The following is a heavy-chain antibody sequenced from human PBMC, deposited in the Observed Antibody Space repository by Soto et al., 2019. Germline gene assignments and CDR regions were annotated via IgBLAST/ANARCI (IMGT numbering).Heavy chain of an antibody. CDR2: IKANSGDT. Sequence: SVKVSCKASVFSVDTIHWVRRAPGQGLEWMGWIKANSGDTNYAQNFRGRVTMTRHTSITTAYMELSSLTSGDTAVYYCASPRSGPSPDLGYWGQGTVVTVSS. CDR3: ASPRSGPSPDLGY. V-gene: IGHV1-2*02. CDR1: VFSVDT. J-gene: IGHJ4*02. D-gene: IGHD2-15*01.